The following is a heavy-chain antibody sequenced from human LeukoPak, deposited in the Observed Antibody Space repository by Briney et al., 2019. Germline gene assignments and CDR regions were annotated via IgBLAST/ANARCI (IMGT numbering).Heavy chain of an antibody. CDR1: GESFSGYY. Sequence: SETLSLTCAVYGESFSGYYWSWLPQPPGKGLEWLGEINHSRSTNYNPSLKSRVTISVDTSKNQFSLKLSSVTAADTAVYYCARLEGTSAYYFDYWGQGTLVTVSS. V-gene: IGHV4-34*01. CDR2: INHSRST. J-gene: IGHJ4*02. CDR3: ARLEGTSAYYFDY. D-gene: IGHD3-10*01.